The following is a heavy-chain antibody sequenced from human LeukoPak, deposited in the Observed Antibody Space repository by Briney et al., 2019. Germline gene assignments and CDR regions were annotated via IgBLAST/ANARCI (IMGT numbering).Heavy chain of an antibody. CDR3: ARDHNYAFDN. J-gene: IGHJ4*02. CDR2: IGISSGNT. Sequence: GGSLRLSCVASGFPFSDYSMNWVRQAPGKGLEWISYIGISSGNTKYADSVKGRFTISGDSAKNSLYLQMNSLRVEDTTVYFCARDHNYAFDNWGQGTLVIVSS. V-gene: IGHV3-48*04. D-gene: IGHD1-1*01. CDR1: GFPFSDYS.